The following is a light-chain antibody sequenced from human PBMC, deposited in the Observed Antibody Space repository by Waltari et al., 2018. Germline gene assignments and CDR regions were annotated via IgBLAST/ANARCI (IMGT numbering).Light chain of an antibody. CDR2: DAS. J-gene: IGKJ1*01. Sequence: DIQMTQSPSSLSASVGDRVTITCQASRDINNYLNWYQQKPGKAPKLLIYDASTLETGVPSRFSGSGSGTDFVFTVSNLQPDDFAIYFCQQSFSSPWTFGQGTRV. V-gene: IGKV1-33*01. CDR3: QQSFSSPWT. CDR1: RDINNY.